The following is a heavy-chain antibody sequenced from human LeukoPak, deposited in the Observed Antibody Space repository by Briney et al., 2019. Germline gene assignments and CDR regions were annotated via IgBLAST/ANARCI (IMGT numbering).Heavy chain of an antibody. CDR2: ISGSGGNT. V-gene: IGHV3-23*01. CDR1: GFTFSSYA. Sequence: PGGSLRLSCAASGFTFSSYAMNWVRQAPGKGLEWVSAISGSGGNTYYADSVKGRFTVSRDNSKSTLYLQMNSLRAEDTAVYYCARGERPSYYYGMDVWGKGTTVTVSS. D-gene: IGHD1-1*01. J-gene: IGHJ6*04. CDR3: ARGERPSYYYGMDV.